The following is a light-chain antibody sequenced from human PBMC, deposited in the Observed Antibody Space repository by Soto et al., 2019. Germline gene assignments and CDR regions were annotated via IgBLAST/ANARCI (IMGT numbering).Light chain of an antibody. CDR1: QSVSSSY. V-gene: IGKV3D-20*02. J-gene: IGKJ4*01. CDR2: DAS. CDR3: QQRGNWPLT. Sequence: EIVLTQSPGTLSLSPGERATLSCRASQSVSSSYLAWYQQKPGQAPRLLIYDASSRATGIPARFSGSGSGTDFTLTISSLEPEDFAIYYCQQRGNWPLTFGGGTKVDIK.